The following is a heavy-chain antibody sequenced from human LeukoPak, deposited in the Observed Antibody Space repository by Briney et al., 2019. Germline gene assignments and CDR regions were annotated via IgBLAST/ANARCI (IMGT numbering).Heavy chain of an antibody. Sequence: PGGSLRLSCAASGFTFSSYWMHWVRQAPGKGLVWVSRINSDGSSTIYAESVKGRFTISRDNAKNTLYLQMNSLRAEDTAVYYCARVPTYYYDSSGYPFDYWGQGTLVTVSS. CDR3: ARVPTYYYDSSGYPFDY. CDR1: GFTFSSYW. D-gene: IGHD3-22*01. CDR2: INSDGSST. J-gene: IGHJ4*02. V-gene: IGHV3-74*01.